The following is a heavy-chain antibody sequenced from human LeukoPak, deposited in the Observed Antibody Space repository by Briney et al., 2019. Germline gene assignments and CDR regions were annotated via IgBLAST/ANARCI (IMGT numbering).Heavy chain of an antibody. V-gene: IGHV4-59*01. CDR1: GGSISNYY. D-gene: IGHD3-16*01. CDR3: ARVGRGDYVWGSYSFDY. CDR2: ISNSEST. J-gene: IGHJ4*02. Sequence: PSETLSLTCTVSGGSISNYYWSWIRQPPGKGLEGIGYISNSESTNYKPSLKSRVTIPVDTSKNQFSLKLTSVTAVDTAVYYCARVGRGDYVWGSYSFDYWGQGTLVTVSS.